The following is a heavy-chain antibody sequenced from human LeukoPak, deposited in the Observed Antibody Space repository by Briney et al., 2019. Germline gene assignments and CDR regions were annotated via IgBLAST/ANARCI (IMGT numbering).Heavy chain of an antibody. D-gene: IGHD2-8*01. CDR2: IYPGDSDI. Sequence: GESLKISCKGSGYSFSSYWIGWVRQMPGKGLEWMGVIYPGDSDIRYSPTLQGHVTISADKSISTAYLQWSSLKASDTAIYYCASRRFDNGFDICGQGTLVTVSS. J-gene: IGHJ3*02. V-gene: IGHV5-51*01. CDR3: ASRRFDNGFDI. CDR1: GYSFSSYW.